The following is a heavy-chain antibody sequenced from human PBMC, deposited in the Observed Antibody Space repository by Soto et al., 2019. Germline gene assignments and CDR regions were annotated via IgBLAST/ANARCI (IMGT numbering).Heavy chain of an antibody. CDR2: IYYSGST. J-gene: IGHJ6*02. V-gene: IGHV4-31*03. CDR1: GGSISSGGYY. Sequence: QVQLQESGPGLVKPSQTLSLTCTVSGGSISSGGYYWSWIRQHPGKGLEWIGYIYYSGSTYYNPSLKRRVSISIDTSKNRFSLKLSSVTAADTAVYYCARVLDGDYPYYYGMDVWGQGTTVTVSS. D-gene: IGHD4-17*01. CDR3: ARVLDGDYPYYYGMDV.